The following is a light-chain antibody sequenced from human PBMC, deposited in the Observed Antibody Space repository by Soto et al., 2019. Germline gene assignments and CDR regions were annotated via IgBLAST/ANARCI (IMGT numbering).Light chain of an antibody. CDR2: DAS. V-gene: IGKV1-9*01. J-gene: IGKJ4*01. CDR3: QQLRSYPST. CDR1: QDIRNY. Sequence: IQVTQSPSSLCASVGDRVTVTCRASQDIRNYLAWYQQKPGKAPKLLICDASTLYSGVPSRFSGSGSGTDFTLTLRGLQPEDFAAYYCQQLRSYPSTFGGGTKVDIK.